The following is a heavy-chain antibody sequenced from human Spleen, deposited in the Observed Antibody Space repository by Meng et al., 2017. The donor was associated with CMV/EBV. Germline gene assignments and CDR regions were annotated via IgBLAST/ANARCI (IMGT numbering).Heavy chain of an antibody. CDR2: VYYTGSA. CDR1: ATSIKSFY. CDR3: AKETSISVAAPNAFDI. D-gene: IGHD6-19*01. V-gene: IGHV4-59*01. Sequence: SETLSLTCTVSATSIKSFYWSWIRQPPGKGLEWIGYVYYTGSANYNPSLKSRVTISVDTSKSQFSLKLSSVTAADTAVYYCAKETSISVAAPNAFDIWGQGTMVTVSS. J-gene: IGHJ3*02.